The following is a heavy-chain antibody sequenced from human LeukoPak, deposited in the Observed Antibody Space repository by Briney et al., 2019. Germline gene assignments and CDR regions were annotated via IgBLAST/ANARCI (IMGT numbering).Heavy chain of an antibody. J-gene: IGHJ4*02. Sequence: GGSLRLSCAASGFTLSSNYMSWVRQAPGKGLEWVSVMYSGGSTYYADSVKGRFTISRDNSKNTLYLQMNSLRAEDTAVYYCARGLGEWDYAGSYFDYWGQGTLVTVSS. D-gene: IGHD1-26*01. V-gene: IGHV3-66*01. CDR2: MYSGGST. CDR3: ARGLGEWDYAGSYFDY. CDR1: GFTLSSNY.